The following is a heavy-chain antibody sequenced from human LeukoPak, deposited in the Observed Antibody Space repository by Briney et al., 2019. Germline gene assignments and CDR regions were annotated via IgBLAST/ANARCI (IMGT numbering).Heavy chain of an antibody. Sequence: SETLSLTCTVSGGSISSYYWSWIRQPPGKGLEWIGYIYSSGSTYYNPSLKSRVTISVDTSKNQFSLKLSSVTAADTAVYYCARLEYSNYPDYWGQGTLVTVSS. CDR2: IYSSGST. CDR1: GGSISSYY. V-gene: IGHV4-4*08. CDR3: ARLEYSNYPDY. D-gene: IGHD4-11*01. J-gene: IGHJ4*02.